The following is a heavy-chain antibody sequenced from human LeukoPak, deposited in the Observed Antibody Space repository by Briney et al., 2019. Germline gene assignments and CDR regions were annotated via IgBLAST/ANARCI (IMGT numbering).Heavy chain of an antibody. J-gene: IGHJ5*02. CDR2: IIPIFGTA. V-gene: IGHV1-69*13. CDR3: ARRAITGPTGWFDP. CDR1: GGSFSSYA. D-gene: IGHD1-7*01. Sequence: SVKVSCKASGGSFSSYAISWVRQAPGQGLDWMGGIIPIFGTANYAQKFQGRVTITADESTSTAYMELSSLRSEDTAVFYCARRAITGPTGWFDPWGQGTLVTVSS.